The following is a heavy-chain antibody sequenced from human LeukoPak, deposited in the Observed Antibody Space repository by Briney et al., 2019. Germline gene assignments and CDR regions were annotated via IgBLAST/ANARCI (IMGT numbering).Heavy chain of an antibody. J-gene: IGHJ6*02. D-gene: IGHD4-17*01. V-gene: IGHV3-53*01. CDR2: IYSGGTT. CDR3: ARDPRTTGKSDYGMDV. CDR1: GITVSSNY. Sequence: VGSLRLSCAASGITVSSNYMSWVRQPPGKGLEWVSIIYSGGTTYYADSVQGRFTISRDNSKNTVYLQMNSLRVEDTAVYYCARDPRTTGKSDYGMDVWGQGTAHSLSS.